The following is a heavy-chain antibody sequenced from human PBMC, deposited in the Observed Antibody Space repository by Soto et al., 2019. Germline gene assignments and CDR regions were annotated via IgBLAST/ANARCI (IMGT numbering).Heavy chain of an antibody. V-gene: IGHV4-34*01. CDR1: GGSFSGYY. CDR2: INHSGST. CDR3: ARWTVGATAFFDY. J-gene: IGHJ4*02. D-gene: IGHD1-26*01. Sequence: QVQLQQWGAGLLKPSETLSLTCAVYGGSFSGYYWSWIRQPPGKGLEWIGEINHSGSTNYNPSLKSRVTISVDTSKNQFSLKLSSVTAADTAVYYCARWTVGATAFFDYWGQGTLVTVSS.